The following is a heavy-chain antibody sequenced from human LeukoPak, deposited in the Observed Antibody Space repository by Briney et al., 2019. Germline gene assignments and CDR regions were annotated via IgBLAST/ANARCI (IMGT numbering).Heavy chain of an antibody. V-gene: IGHV1-2*02. CDR1: GYTFTGYY. Sequence: ASVKVSCKASGYTFTGYYMHWVRQAPGQGLEWMGWINPNSGGTNYAQKFQGRDTITRNTSISTAYMELSSLRSEDTAVYYCARGPYYDFWSGYRSNWFDPWGQGTLVTVSS. D-gene: IGHD3-3*01. CDR2: INPNSGGT. J-gene: IGHJ5*02. CDR3: ARGPYYDFWSGYRSNWFDP.